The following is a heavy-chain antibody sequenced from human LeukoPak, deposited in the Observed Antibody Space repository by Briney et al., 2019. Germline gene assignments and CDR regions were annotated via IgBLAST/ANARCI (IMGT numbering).Heavy chain of an antibody. D-gene: IGHD6-19*01. J-gene: IGHJ4*02. V-gene: IGHV3-23*01. CDR2: ISVSGGST. CDR1: GFTFSSYW. Sequence: GGSLRLSCAASGFTFSSYWMSWVRQAPGQGLEWVSSISVSGGSTYYAHSVKGRFTISRDNSKNTLYLQMNSLRAEDTAVYYCATQQWLVSDFDYWGQGTLVTVSS. CDR3: ATQQWLVSDFDY.